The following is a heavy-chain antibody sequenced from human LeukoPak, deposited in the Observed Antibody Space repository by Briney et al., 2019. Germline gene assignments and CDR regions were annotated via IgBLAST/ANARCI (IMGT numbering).Heavy chain of an antibody. CDR3: ARDEAYYDSSGYLPGIDY. Sequence: GGSLRLSCAASGFTFSSYWISWGRQAPGKGLEGVANIKQDVSEKYYVDSVKGRVTISRDNAKNSLYLQMNSLRAEDTAVYYCARDEAYYDSSGYLPGIDYWGQGPLVTVSS. CDR1: GFTFSSYW. J-gene: IGHJ4*02. V-gene: IGHV3-7*01. CDR2: IKQDVSEK. D-gene: IGHD3-22*01.